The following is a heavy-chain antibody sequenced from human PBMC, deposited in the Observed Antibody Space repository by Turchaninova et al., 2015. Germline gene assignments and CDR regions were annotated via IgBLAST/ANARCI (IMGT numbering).Heavy chain of an antibody. J-gene: IGHJ6*03. Sequence: QVQLVQSGAELKQPGASVRVSCRASGYTFSRHGISWVRQAPGQGLEWMGWISCYNGDTRYAQKVQDRVSMAKDTSTSTVYMELRSLRSDDTAVDFCARDPSNTSGYYAYMDVWGKGTTVTVSS. V-gene: IGHV1-18*01. CDR1: GYTFSRHG. CDR2: ISCYNGDT. CDR3: ARDPSNTSGYYAYMDV. D-gene: IGHD3-22*01.